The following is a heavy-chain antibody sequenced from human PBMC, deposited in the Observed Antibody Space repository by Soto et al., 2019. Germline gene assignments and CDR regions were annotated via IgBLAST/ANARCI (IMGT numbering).Heavy chain of an antibody. CDR2: MNPSNGNT. V-gene: IGHV1-8*02. Sequence: GASVKVSGKASGYTFTTYDGSWVRQASGQGLEWMGWMNPSNGNTGYAQKFQGRVTMIRNTSISTVYMELSGLRPDDTAVYYCARRKERSGPHYFDYWGQGTRVTVSS. D-gene: IGHD6-25*01. CDR1: GYTFTTYD. CDR3: ARRKERSGPHYFDY. J-gene: IGHJ4*02.